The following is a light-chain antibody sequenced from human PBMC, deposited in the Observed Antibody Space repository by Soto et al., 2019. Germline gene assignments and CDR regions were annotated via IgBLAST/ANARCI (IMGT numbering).Light chain of an antibody. CDR2: DDS. Sequence: SYELTQLPSVSVAPGQTARITCGGYNIGGKSVHWYQQKPGQAPVLVVYDDSDRPSGIPDRFSGSNSGDTATLTIRRVEAGDEADYYCHVWDSSSDHYVFGTGTKVTVL. V-gene: IGLV3-21*02. J-gene: IGLJ1*01. CDR1: NIGGKS. CDR3: HVWDSSSDHYV.